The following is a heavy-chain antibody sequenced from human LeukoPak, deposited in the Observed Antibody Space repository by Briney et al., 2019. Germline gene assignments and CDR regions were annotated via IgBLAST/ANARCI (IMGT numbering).Heavy chain of an antibody. CDR1: GASISSYY. CDR3: ARHRYYYDSSGYYYQP. J-gene: IGHJ5*02. V-gene: IGHV4-59*01. D-gene: IGHD3-22*01. Sequence: PETLSLTCTVSGASISSYYWSWIRQPPGKGLEWIGYIYYSGSTNYNPSLKSRVTISVDTSKNQFSLRLSSVTAADTAVYYCARHRYYYDSSGYYYQPWGQGTLVTVSS. CDR2: IYYSGST.